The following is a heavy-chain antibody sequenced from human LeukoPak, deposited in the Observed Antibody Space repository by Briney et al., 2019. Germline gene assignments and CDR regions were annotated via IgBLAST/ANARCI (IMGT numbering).Heavy chain of an antibody. CDR1: GFTFDDYA. CDR2: ISWNSGSI. D-gene: IGHD3-22*01. V-gene: IGHV3-9*01. CDR3: AKPTHYDDALDI. J-gene: IGHJ3*02. Sequence: GGSLRLSCAASGFTFDDYAMHWVRQAPGKGLEWVSGISWNSGSIGYADSVKGRFTISRDNAKNSLYLQMNSLRAEDTALYYCAKPTHYDDALDIWGQGTMVTVSS.